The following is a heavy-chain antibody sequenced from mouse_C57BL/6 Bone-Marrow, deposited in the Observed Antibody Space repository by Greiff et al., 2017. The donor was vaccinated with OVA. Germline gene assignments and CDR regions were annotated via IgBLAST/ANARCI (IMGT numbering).Heavy chain of an antibody. CDR3: ARGGGFSWYFDV. CDR2: INPSTGGT. V-gene: IGHV1-42*01. J-gene: IGHJ1*03. CDR1: GYSFTGYY. Sequence: VQLQQSGPELVKPGASVKISCKASGYSFTGYYMNWVKQSPEKSLEWIGEINPSTGGTTYNQKFKAKATLTVDKSSSTAYMQLKSLTSEDSAVYDCARGGGFSWYFDVWGTGTTVTVSS.